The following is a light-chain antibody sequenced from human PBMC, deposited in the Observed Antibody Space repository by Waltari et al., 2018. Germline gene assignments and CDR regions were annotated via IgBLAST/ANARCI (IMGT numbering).Light chain of an antibody. CDR1: TSDVGNYDL. J-gene: IGLJ1*01. CDR3: CSYAGRGTYV. Sequence: QSALTQPASVSGTLGPSITISCTGTTSDVGNYDLVSWYQQHPGKAPKLLICEVIKRPPGVSSRFSGSKSGNTASLTISGLQAEDEADYYCCSYAGRGTYVFGSGTKVTVL. V-gene: IGLV2-23*02. CDR2: EVI.